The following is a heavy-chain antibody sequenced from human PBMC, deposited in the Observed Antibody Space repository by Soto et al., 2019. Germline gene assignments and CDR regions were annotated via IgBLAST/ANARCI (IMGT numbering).Heavy chain of an antibody. Sequence: EVHLVESGGGLVQTGGSLRLSCAIFESTVSRDWMNWVRQAPGKGLEWVAHINQDGSEKYYVDSVKGRFTISRDNAKKSLYLQMNGRRPADTAMYYCSGGVGDAFWGQGTLVNVSS. V-gene: IGHV3-7*04. J-gene: IGHJ4*02. D-gene: IGHD1-26*01. CDR3: SGGVGDAF. CDR2: INQDGSEK. CDR1: ESTVSRDW.